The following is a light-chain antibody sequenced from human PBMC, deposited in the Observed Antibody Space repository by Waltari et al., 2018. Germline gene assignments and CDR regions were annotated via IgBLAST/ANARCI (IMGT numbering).Light chain of an antibody. CDR3: QQANRYPMP. Sequence: DIQMTQSPSFVSASVGDSVTITWRPSPDISRWLAWFQQKPGKAPNLLIHDAPILQSGASSRFSGSGSGTDFTLTISSLQPEDAATYYCQQANRYPMPFGGGTKVEIK. J-gene: IGKJ4*01. CDR2: DAP. CDR1: PDISRW. V-gene: IGKV1-12*01.